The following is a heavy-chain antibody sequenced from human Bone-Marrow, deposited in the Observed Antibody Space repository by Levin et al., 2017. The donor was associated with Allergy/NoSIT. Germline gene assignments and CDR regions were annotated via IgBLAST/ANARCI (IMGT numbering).Heavy chain of an antibody. CDR1: GGPMTSAAHC. CDR2: VCYSGNT. V-gene: IGHV4-31*03. CDR3: ARSAGNYYFYMDV. Sequence: KSSETLSLTCTVSGGPMTSAAHCWSWIRQIPGEVPEWIGHVCYSGNTIYDPSLKSRVTISMDTSKNQFSLTVTSVTAADTAFYYCARSAGNYYFYMDVWGKGTTVTVS. J-gene: IGHJ6*03.